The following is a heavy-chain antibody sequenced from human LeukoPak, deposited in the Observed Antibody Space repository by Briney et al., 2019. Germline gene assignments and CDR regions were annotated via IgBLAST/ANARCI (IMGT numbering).Heavy chain of an antibody. CDR2: IYHSGGT. J-gene: IGHJ5*02. CDR1: GGSISSHF. Sequence: SETLSLTCTVSGGSISSHFWSWIRQPPGKGLEWIGYIYHSGGTNYNPSLKSRVTISVDTSKNQFSLKLSSVTAADTAVYYCARELAHDFWSGYFWFDPWGQGTLVTVSS. D-gene: IGHD3-3*01. V-gene: IGHV4-59*11. CDR3: ARELAHDFWSGYFWFDP.